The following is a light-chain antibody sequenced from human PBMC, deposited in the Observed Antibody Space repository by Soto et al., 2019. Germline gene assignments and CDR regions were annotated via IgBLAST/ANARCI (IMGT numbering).Light chain of an antibody. V-gene: IGKV2D-29*02. CDR1: QSLLHSDGKTH. J-gene: IGKJ2*01. CDR2: DAS. CDR3: MRRIQVSHT. Sequence: DVVMTQTPLSLSVTPGQPASISCKSSQSLLHSDGKTHVYWYLQKPGQSPQLLIYDASNRFSGVPDRFSGSGSGTPLSIKIRRVYAEDLRVYYSMRRIQVSHTLGQGNKLEI.